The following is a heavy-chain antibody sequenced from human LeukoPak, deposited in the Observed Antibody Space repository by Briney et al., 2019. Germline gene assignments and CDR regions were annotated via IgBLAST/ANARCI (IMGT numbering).Heavy chain of an antibody. V-gene: IGHV3-7*04. CDR3: ARGRYCSGGICYFDC. Sequence: GGSLRLSCAASRFTFSSYWMSWVRRAPGKGLEWVANIRQDGSETYFVDSVKGRFTISRDNANNSLYMQMNSLRAEDTAVYYCARGRYCSGGICYFDCWGQGTLVTVSS. D-gene: IGHD2-15*01. J-gene: IGHJ4*02. CDR1: RFTFSSYW. CDR2: IRQDGSET.